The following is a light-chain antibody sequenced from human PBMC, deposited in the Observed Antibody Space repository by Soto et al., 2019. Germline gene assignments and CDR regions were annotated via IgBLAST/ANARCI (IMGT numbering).Light chain of an antibody. V-gene: IGLV2-23*01. CDR1: SNNIGNYNL. Sequence: QSALTQPASVSGSPGQSITISCTGTSNNIGNYNLVSWYQRHPGKAPKFMIYEASKRPSGVSNRFSGSKSGNTASLTISGLQAEDEADYYCSSFAGSGTWVFGGGTKLTVL. J-gene: IGLJ3*02. CDR3: SSFAGSGTWV. CDR2: EAS.